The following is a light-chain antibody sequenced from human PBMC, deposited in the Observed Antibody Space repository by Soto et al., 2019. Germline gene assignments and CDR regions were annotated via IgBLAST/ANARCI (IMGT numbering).Light chain of an antibody. CDR3: QQYNNWLGT. CDR2: GAS. V-gene: IGKV3-15*01. J-gene: IGKJ3*01. Sequence: EIVMTQSPATLSVSPGERATLSCWASQSVSSNLAWYQQKPGQAPRLLIYGASTRATGIPARFSGSGSGTEFTLTISSLQSEDFAVYYCQQYNNWLGTFGPGTKVDIK. CDR1: QSVSSN.